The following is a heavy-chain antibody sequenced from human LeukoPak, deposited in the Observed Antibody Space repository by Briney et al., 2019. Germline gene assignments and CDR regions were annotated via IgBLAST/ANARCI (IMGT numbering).Heavy chain of an antibody. CDR3: AKDKGSSGWYPDY. D-gene: IGHD6-19*01. Sequence: GGSLRLSCAASGFTFDDYAMHWVRQAPGKGLEWVSLISWDGGSTYYADSVKGRFTISRDNSKNSLYLQMNSLRAEDTALYYCAKDKGSSGWYPDYWGQGTLVTVSS. CDR1: GFTFDDYA. CDR2: ISWDGGST. J-gene: IGHJ4*02. V-gene: IGHV3-43D*03.